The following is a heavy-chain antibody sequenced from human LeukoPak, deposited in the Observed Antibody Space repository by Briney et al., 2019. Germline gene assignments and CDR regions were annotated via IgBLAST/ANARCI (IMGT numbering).Heavy chain of an antibody. CDR2: ITWDSETT. CDR3: AKDRATGFTYFDS. V-gene: IGHV3-43*01. D-gene: IGHD1-14*01. Sequence: GGSLRLSCAASGFTFDDYTMHWVRQTPGKGLEWVSLITWDSETTFYADSVKGRFTISRDNSKYSLFLQMTSLRIEDPALYFCAKDRATGFTYFDSWGHGTLVTVSS. CDR1: GFTFDDYT. J-gene: IGHJ4*01.